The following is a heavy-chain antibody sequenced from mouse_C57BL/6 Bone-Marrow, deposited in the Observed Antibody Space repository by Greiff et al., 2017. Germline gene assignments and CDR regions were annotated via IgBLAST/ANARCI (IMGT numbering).Heavy chain of an antibody. J-gene: IGHJ3*01. CDR2: INPYNGGT. CDR1: GYTFTDYY. CDR3: ARKDSGDYDYGTWFAY. Sequence: VQLQQSGPVLVKPGASVKMSCKASGYTFTDYYMNWVKQSHGKSLEWIGVINPYNGGTSYNQKFKGKATLTVDKSSSTAYMELNSLTSEDSAVYYCARKDSGDYDYGTWFAYWGQGTLVTVSA. D-gene: IGHD2-4*01. V-gene: IGHV1-19*01.